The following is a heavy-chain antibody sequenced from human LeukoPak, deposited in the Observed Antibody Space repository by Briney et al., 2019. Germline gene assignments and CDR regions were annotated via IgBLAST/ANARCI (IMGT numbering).Heavy chain of an antibody. J-gene: IGHJ4*02. CDR1: GLTFSSHW. Sequence: PGGSLRLSCAASGLTFSSHWMHWVRQSPGKGLEWVSSISSSSSYIYYADSVKGRFTISRDNAKNSLYLQMNSLRAEDTAVYYCARGGIGAAGTDFDYWGQGTLVTVSS. D-gene: IGHD6-13*01. CDR3: ARGGIGAAGTDFDY. V-gene: IGHV3-21*01. CDR2: ISSSSSYI.